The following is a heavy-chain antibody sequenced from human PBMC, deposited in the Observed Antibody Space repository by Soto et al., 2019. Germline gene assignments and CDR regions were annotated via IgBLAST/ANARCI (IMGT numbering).Heavy chain of an antibody. D-gene: IGHD6-19*01. V-gene: IGHV4-34*01. Sequence: SETLSLTCAVYGGSFSGYYWSWIRQPPGKGLEWIGEINHSGSTNYNPSLKSRVTISVDTSKNQFSLKLSSVTAADTAVYYCASRVSDYFDYWGQASLVTVSS. J-gene: IGHJ4*02. CDR1: GGSFSGYY. CDR3: ASRVSDYFDY. CDR2: INHSGST.